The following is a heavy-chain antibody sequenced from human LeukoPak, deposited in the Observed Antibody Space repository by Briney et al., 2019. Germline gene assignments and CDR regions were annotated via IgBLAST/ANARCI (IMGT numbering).Heavy chain of an antibody. CDR2: ISWNSGSI. CDR3: AKDMGYQLLGSSVDY. D-gene: IGHD2-2*01. V-gene: IGHV3-9*01. J-gene: IGHJ4*02. Sequence: PGRSLRLSCAASGFTFDDYAMHWVRQAPGKGLEWVSGISWNSGSIGYADSVKGRFTISRDNAKNSLYLQMNSLRAEDTALYYCAKDMGYQLLGSSVDYWGQGTLVTVSS. CDR1: GFTFDDYA.